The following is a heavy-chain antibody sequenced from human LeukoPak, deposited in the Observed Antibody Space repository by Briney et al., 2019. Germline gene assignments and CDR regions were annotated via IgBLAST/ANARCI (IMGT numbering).Heavy chain of an antibody. CDR3: ARESTSDYYYGMDV. J-gene: IGHJ6*02. V-gene: IGHV4-59*12. CDR2: IYYSGST. CDR1: GGSISSYY. Sequence: SETLSLTCTVSGGSISSYYWSWIRQPPGKGLEWIGYIYYSGSTNYNPSLKSRVTISVDTSKNQFSLKLSSVTAADTAVYYCARESTSDYYYGMDVWGQGTTVTVSS. D-gene: IGHD5/OR15-5a*01.